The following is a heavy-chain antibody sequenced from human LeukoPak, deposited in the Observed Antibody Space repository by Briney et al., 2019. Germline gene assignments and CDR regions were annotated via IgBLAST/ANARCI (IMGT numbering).Heavy chain of an antibody. CDR3: ATPRMNYYGSGIHYSYYYLDV. J-gene: IGHJ6*03. CDR1: GGAFTRAA. CDR2: VIPHSDIA. D-gene: IGHD3-10*01. V-gene: IGHV1-69*01. Sequence: SVKVSCKASGGAFTRAAVSWVRQAPGQGLEWMGGVIPHSDIADYAQKFQGRVTLTADESTSTAYMELNSLTSEDTAVYYCATPRMNYYGSGIHYSYYYLDVWGSGTAVTVSS.